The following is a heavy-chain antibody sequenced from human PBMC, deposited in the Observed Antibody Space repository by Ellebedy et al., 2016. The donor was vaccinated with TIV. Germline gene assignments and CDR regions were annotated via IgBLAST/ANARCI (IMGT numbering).Heavy chain of an antibody. CDR3: AREGDCSSTSCYLYYYYGMDV. CDR1: GYTFTGYY. CDR2: ISAYNGNT. Sequence: ASVKVSXXASGYTFTGYYMHWVRQAPGQGLEWMGWISAYNGNTNYAQKLQGRVTMTTDTSTSTAYMELRSLRSDDTAVYYCAREGDCSSTSCYLYYYYGMDVWGQGTTVTVSS. J-gene: IGHJ6*02. V-gene: IGHV1-18*04. D-gene: IGHD2-2*01.